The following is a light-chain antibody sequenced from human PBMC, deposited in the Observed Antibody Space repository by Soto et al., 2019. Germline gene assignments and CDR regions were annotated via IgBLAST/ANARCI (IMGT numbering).Light chain of an antibody. Sequence: QSALTQPASVSGSPGQSITISCTGTSSDVGYNYVSWYQQHPGKAPKIIIYEVSNRPSGVSHRFSGSKSGNTASLTISGLQAEDEADYYCSSYTTTNTLCVFGTGTK. J-gene: IGLJ1*01. V-gene: IGLV2-14*01. CDR1: SSDVGYNY. CDR2: EVS. CDR3: SSYTTTNTLCV.